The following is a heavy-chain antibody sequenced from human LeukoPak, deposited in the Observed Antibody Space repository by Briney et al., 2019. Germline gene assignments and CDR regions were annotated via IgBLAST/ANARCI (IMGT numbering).Heavy chain of an antibody. J-gene: IGHJ6*03. Sequence: SETLSLTCTVSGGSISSSSYYWGWIRQPAGKGLEWIGRIYTSGSTNYNPSLKSRVTTSVDTSKNQFSLKLSSVTAADTAVYYCARDSPPVDYYYYYMDVWGKGTTVTVSS. CDR3: ARDSPPVDYYYYYMDV. CDR1: GGSISSSSYY. CDR2: IYTSGST. V-gene: IGHV4-61*02.